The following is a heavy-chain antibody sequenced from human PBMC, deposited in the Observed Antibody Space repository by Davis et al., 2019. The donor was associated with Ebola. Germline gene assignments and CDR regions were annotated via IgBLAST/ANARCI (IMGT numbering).Heavy chain of an antibody. D-gene: IGHD2-15*01. V-gene: IGHV1-46*01. Sequence: ASVKVSCKASGYTFTSYYMHWVRQVPGQGLEWMGIINPSGGSTSYAQKFQGRVTMTRDTSTSTVYMELSSLRSEDTAVYYCARTPGYCSGGSCYSGDYWGQGTLVTVSS. CDR1: GYTFTSYY. J-gene: IGHJ4*02. CDR2: INPSGGST. CDR3: ARTPGYCSGGSCYSGDY.